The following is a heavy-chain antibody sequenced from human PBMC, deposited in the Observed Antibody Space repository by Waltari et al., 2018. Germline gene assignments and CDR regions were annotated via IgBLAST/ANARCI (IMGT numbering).Heavy chain of an antibody. V-gene: IGHV4-38-2*02. CDR3: ARGQGIAAAGVFDY. CDR2: IYHSGST. D-gene: IGHD6-13*01. Sequence: QVQLQESGPGLVKPSETLSLTCTVSGYSISSGYYWGWIRQPPGKGLEWSGSIYHSGSTYYNPSLESRVTISVDTSKNQFSLKLSSVTAADTAVYYCARGQGIAAAGVFDYWGQGTLVTVSS. CDR1: GYSISSGYY. J-gene: IGHJ4*02.